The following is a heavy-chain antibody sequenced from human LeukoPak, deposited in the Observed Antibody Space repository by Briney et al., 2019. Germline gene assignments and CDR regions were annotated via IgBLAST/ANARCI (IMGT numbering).Heavy chain of an antibody. D-gene: IGHD3-16*01. CDR1: GFTFSRSE. Sequence: GGSLRLSCAASGFTFSRSEMNWVRQAPGKGLEWVSSISSSSSYIYYADSVKGRFTISRDNAKSSLYLQMNSLRPEDTALYYCARDPIYAPPPLAAFDIWGQGTMVTVSS. V-gene: IGHV3-21*06. J-gene: IGHJ3*02. CDR3: ARDPIYAPPPLAAFDI. CDR2: ISSSSSYI.